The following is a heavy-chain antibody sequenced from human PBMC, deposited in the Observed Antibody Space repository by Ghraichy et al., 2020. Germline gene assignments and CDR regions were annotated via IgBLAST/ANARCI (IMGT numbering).Heavy chain of an antibody. CDR2: INHSGST. V-gene: IGHV4-34*01. D-gene: IGHD6-13*01. Sequence: SQTLSLTCAVYGGSFSGYYWSWIRQPPGKGLEWIGEINHSGSTNYNPSLKSRVTISVDTSKNQFSLKLSSVTAADTAVYYCARGSLYSSSLVYWGQGTLVTVSS. CDR1: GGSFSGYY. J-gene: IGHJ4*02. CDR3: ARGSLYSSSLVY.